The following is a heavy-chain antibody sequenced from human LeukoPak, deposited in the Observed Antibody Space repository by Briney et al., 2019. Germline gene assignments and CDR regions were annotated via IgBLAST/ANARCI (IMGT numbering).Heavy chain of an antibody. CDR1: GFAFSSYT. Sequence: GGSLRLSCAASGFAFSSYTMNWVRQAPGKGLEWVSFISTSSSYIYYADSVKGRFTISRDNAKNSLYLQTNSLRAEDTAVYYCARVTNGGYDSGNFDYWGQGTLVTVSS. J-gene: IGHJ4*02. D-gene: IGHD5-12*01. CDR3: ARVTNGGYDSGNFDY. CDR2: ISTSSSYI. V-gene: IGHV3-21*01.